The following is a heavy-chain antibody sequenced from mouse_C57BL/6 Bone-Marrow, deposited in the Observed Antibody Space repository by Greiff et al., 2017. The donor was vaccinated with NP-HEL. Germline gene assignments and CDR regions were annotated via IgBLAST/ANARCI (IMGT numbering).Heavy chain of an antibody. V-gene: IGHV1-81*01. CDR1: GYTFTSYG. J-gene: IGHJ3*01. Sequence: VKLLESGAELARPGASVKLSCKASGYTFTSYGISWVKQRTGQGLEWIGEIYPRSGNTYYNEKFKGKATLTADKSSSTAYMELRSLTSEDSAVYFCAKIYDGTAWFAYWGQGTLVTVSA. CDR3: AKIYDGTAWFAY. CDR2: IYPRSGNT. D-gene: IGHD2-3*01.